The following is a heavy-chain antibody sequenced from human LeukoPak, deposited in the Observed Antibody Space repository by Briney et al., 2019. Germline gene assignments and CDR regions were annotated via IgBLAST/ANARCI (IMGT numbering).Heavy chain of an antibody. V-gene: IGHV3-48*03. CDR3: ARSIHYDYVWGSYTYYFDY. CDR1: GFTFSSYE. D-gene: IGHD3-16*01. J-gene: IGHJ4*02. Sequence: PGGSLRLSCAASGFTFSSYEMNWVRQAPGKGLEWVSYISSSGSTIYYADSVKGRFTISRDNAKNSLYLQMNSLRAEDTAVYYCARSIHYDYVWGSYTYYFDYWGQGTLVTVSS. CDR2: ISSSGSTI.